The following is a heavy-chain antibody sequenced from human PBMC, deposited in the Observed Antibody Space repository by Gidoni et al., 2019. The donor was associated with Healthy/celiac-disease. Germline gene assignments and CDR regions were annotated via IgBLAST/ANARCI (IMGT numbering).Heavy chain of an antibody. V-gene: IGHV3-23*04. CDR1: GFTFSSSA. CDR2: ISGSGGST. CDR3: EAGATTMYY. J-gene: IGHJ4*02. Sequence: EVQLVESGGGLVEPGGSLRLSCAAPGFTFSSSAMSWVRQAPGKGLECVSAISGSGGSTYYADSVNGRFPISRDNSKNTLYLQMNSLRAEDTAVYYCEAGATTMYYWGQGTLVTVSS. D-gene: IGHD1-26*01.